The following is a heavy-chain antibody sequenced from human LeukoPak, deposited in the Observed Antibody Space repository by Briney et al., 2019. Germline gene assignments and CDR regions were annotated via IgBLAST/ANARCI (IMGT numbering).Heavy chain of an antibody. D-gene: IGHD1-26*01. CDR1: GFTFSDYY. Sequence: GGSLRLSCAASGFTFSDYYMSWIRQAPGKGLEWVSYISSSGSTIYYADSVKGRFTISRDNAKNSLYLQMNSLRAEDTAVYYCARDSHKSYDPYYFDYWGQGTLVTVSS. J-gene: IGHJ4*02. V-gene: IGHV3-11*01. CDR2: ISSSGSTI. CDR3: ARDSHKSYDPYYFDY.